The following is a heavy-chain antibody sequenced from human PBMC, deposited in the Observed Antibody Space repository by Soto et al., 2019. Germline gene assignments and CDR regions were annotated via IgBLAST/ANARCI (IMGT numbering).Heavy chain of an antibody. CDR3: ARQNPSYYYGMDV. J-gene: IGHJ6*02. Sequence: SETLSLTCTVSGGSISSSSYYWGWIRQPPGKGLEWIGSIYYSGSTYYNPSLKSRVTISVVTSKNQFSLKLSSVTAADTVVYYCARQNPSYYYGMDVWGQGTTVTVSS. CDR1: GGSISSSSYY. V-gene: IGHV4-39*01. CDR2: IYYSGST.